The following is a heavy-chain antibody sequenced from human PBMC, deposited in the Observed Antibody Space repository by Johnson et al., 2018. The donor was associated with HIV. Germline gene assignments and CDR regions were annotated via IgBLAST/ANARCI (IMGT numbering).Heavy chain of an antibody. J-gene: IGHJ3*02. CDR1: GFTVSSNY. V-gene: IGHV3-66*01. D-gene: IGHD1-26*01. CDR2: IYSGCST. CDR3: AGGSYNDAFDI. Sequence: VQLVESGGGLVQPGGSLRLSCAASGFTVSSNYMSWVRQAPGKGLEWVSVIYSGCSTYYADSVKGRFTISRDNSKNTLYLQMNSLRADDTAVYYCAGGSYNDAFDIWGQGTMVTVSS.